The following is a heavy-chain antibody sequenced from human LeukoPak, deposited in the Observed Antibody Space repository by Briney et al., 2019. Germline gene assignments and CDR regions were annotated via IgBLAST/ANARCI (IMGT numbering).Heavy chain of an antibody. Sequence: SETLSLTCTVSGGSISSYYWSWIRQPPGKGLEWIGYIYYSGSTNYNPSLKNRVTISVDTSKNHFSLNLSSVTAADTAVYYCAKHTLVGARNAFDIWGQGTMVTVSS. D-gene: IGHD1-26*01. CDR1: GGSISSYY. V-gene: IGHV4-59*08. J-gene: IGHJ3*02. CDR3: AKHTLVGARNAFDI. CDR2: IYYSGST.